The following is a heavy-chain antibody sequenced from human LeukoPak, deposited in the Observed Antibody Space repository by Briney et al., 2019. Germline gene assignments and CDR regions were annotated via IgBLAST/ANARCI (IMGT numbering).Heavy chain of an antibody. CDR2: IYYSGST. J-gene: IGHJ4*02. CDR3: ASSVNTSTMIVILGY. CDR1: GGSISSYY. D-gene: IGHD3-22*01. V-gene: IGHV4-59*08. Sequence: PSETLSLTCTVSGGSISSYYWSWIRQPPGKGLEWIGYIYYSGSTNYNPSLKRRVTISVDTSKNQFSLKLSSVTAAATAVYYCASSVNTSTMIVILGYWGQGTLVTVSS.